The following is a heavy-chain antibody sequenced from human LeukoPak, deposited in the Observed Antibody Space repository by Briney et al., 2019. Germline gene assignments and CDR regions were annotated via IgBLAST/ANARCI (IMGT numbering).Heavy chain of an antibody. CDR1: GFTFSSYG. CDR3: AKGHYDTGGYYYFDY. J-gene: IGHJ4*02. Sequence: PGGSLRLSCAASGFTFSSYGMGWVRQAPGKGLEWVSVVSGSGGSTYYADSVKGRFTISRDNSKNTAYLQMSSLRAEDTAVYYCAKGHYDTGGYYYFDYWGQGTLVTVSS. V-gene: IGHV3-23*01. D-gene: IGHD3-22*01. CDR2: VSGSGGST.